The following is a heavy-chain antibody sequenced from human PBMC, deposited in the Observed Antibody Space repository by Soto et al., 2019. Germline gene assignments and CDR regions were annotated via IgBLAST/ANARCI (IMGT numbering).Heavy chain of an antibody. CDR2: ISYDGSNQ. CDR3: ARRTGTAPRFAF. CDR1: GFTFSDFE. D-gene: IGHD1-7*01. Sequence: QVQLVESGGGVVQPGRSLRLSCSASGFTFSDFEMYWIRQAPGKGLDWGSFISYDGSNQYYAGSVKGRFTISRDNSKNTLFLLMSSLRPEDTAVYFCARRTGTAPRFAFWGQGTLVTVSS. V-gene: IGHV3-30-3*01. J-gene: IGHJ4*02.